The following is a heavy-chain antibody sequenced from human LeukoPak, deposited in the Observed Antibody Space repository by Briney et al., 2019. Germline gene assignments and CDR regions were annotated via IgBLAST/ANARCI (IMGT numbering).Heavy chain of an antibody. D-gene: IGHD6-19*01. J-gene: IGHJ4*02. CDR3: ARGTEGGSGWDLTY. Sequence: ASVKVSCKASGYTFINFFMHWVRQAPGQGLEWMGWVNPNSGGTNLAQKFQGRVTMTRDTSISTAYMELSSLRSDDTAVYFCARGTEGGSGWDLTYWGQGTLVTVSS. CDR2: VNPNSGGT. CDR1: GYTFINFF. V-gene: IGHV1-2*02.